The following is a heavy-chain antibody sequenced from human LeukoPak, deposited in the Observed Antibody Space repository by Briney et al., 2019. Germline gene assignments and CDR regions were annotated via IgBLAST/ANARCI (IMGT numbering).Heavy chain of an antibody. V-gene: IGHV1-69*06. CDR2: IIPIFGTA. CDR1: GGTFSSYA. Sequence: SVKVSCKASGGTFSSYAISWVRQAPGQGLEWMGGIIPIFGTANYAQKSQGRVTITADKSTSTAYMELSSLRSEDTAVYYCAREVAYYFDYWGQGTLVTVSS. CDR3: AREVAYYFDY. J-gene: IGHJ4*02.